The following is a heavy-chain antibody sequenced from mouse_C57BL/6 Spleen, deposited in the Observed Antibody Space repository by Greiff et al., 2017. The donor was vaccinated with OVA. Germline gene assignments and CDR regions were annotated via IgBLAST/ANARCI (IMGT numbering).Heavy chain of an antibody. D-gene: IGHD2-3*01. CDR3: AWGGYYDTFAY. J-gene: IGHJ3*01. Sequence: VMLVESGAELVKPGASVKLSCKASGYTFTGYWIEWVKQRPGHGLEWIGEILPGSGSTNYNEKLKGKATFTADTSSNTAYMQLSSLTTEDSAVYYCAWGGYYDTFAYWGQGTLVTVSA. CDR1: GYTFTGYW. V-gene: IGHV1-9*01. CDR2: ILPGSGST.